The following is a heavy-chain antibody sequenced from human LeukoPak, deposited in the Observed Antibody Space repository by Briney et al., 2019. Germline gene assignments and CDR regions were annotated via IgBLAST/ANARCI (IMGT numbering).Heavy chain of an antibody. J-gene: IGHJ4*02. Sequence: GGSLRLSCVTSGFTFSTYSVGWVRQAPGKGLEWVANIKHDGSEKNLVDSVKGRFTISRDDDKSSVYLHLNSLRVEDTGVYYCTRDSWYRGDFWGQGTLVTVSS. CDR1: GFTFSTYS. D-gene: IGHD6-13*01. V-gene: IGHV3-7*01. CDR3: TRDSWYRGDF. CDR2: IKHDGSEK.